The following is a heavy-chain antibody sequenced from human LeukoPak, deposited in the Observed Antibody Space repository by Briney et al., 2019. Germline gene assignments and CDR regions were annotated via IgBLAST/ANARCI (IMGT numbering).Heavy chain of an antibody. Sequence: GGSLRLSCAASGFTFSGSWMDWVRQAPGKGLEWVANIKGDGRETYYVDSAKGRFTISRDDAKSSLYLQMDSLRVEDTAIYYCARATTVKDWFDSWGQGTLVTVSS. CDR3: ARATTVKDWFDS. V-gene: IGHV3-7*01. CDR2: IKGDGRET. J-gene: IGHJ5*01. CDR1: GFTFSGSW. D-gene: IGHD4-11*01.